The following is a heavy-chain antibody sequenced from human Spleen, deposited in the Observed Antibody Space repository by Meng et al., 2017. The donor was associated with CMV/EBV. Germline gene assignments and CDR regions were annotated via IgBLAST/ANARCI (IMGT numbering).Heavy chain of an antibody. Sequence: GSLRLSCTVSGGSITSSNYYWGWIRQPPGKGLEWIGNIYHSGSTYYNPSLKSRVTISVDTSKNYFSLRLSSLTAADTAVYYCARDQGEVGDLDAFDLWGQGTMVTVS. CDR1: GGSITSSNYY. V-gene: IGHV4-39*07. CDR3: ARDQGEVGDLDAFDL. D-gene: IGHD4-17*01. CDR2: IYHSGST. J-gene: IGHJ3*01.